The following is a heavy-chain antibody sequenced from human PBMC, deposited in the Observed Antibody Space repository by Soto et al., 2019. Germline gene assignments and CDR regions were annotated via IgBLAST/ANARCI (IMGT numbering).Heavy chain of an antibody. Sequence: GGSLKISCKGSGYSFTSYWIGWVRQMPGKGLEWMGIIYPGDSDTRYSPSFQGQVTISADKSISTAYLQWSSLKASDTAMYYCARHQTMIVVVSQLGDAFDIWGHGTMLTASS. V-gene: IGHV5-51*01. D-gene: IGHD3-22*01. CDR1: GYSFTSYW. CDR2: IYPGDSDT. J-gene: IGHJ3*02. CDR3: ARHQTMIVVVSQLGDAFDI.